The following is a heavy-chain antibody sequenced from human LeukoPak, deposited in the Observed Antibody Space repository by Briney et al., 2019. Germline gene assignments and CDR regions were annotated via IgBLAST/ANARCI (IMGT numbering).Heavy chain of an antibody. CDR2: ISPNSGGT. V-gene: IGHV1-2*02. CDR3: ARLLNYYDSSGYLYYFDY. CDR1: AYTFTDYY. J-gene: IGHJ4*02. D-gene: IGHD3-22*01. Sequence: ASVNVSFTASAYTFTDYYIHWVRQAPGQGPEWMGWISPNSGGTNYAQKFQGRVTMTRDTSISTAYMELSRLRSDDTAVYFCARLLNYYDSSGYLYYFDYWGQGTLVTVSS.